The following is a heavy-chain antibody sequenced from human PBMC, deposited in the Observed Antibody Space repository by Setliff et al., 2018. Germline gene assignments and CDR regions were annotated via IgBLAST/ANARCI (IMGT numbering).Heavy chain of an antibody. Sequence: NPSETLSLTCTFYGGSFSNYYWGWVRQSPGTGLAWIGEINASGTTNYSPSLKSRVTISLDASTNQFSLKLRSVSSADTAVYYCRYWSGYYNNDYWGQGTLVTVSS. CDR1: GGSFSNYY. CDR3: RYWSGYYNNDY. CDR2: INASGTT. D-gene: IGHD3-3*01. V-gene: IGHV4-34*01. J-gene: IGHJ4*02.